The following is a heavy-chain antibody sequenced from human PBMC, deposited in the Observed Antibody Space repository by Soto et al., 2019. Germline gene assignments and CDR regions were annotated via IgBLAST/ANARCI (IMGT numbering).Heavy chain of an antibody. V-gene: IGHV1-69*12. J-gene: IGHJ6*02. Sequence: QVQLVQSGAEVKKPGSSVKVSCKASGGTFSSYAISWVRQAPGQGLEWMGGIIPIFGTANYAQKFQGRVTITADESTSXXYMELSSLRSEDTAVYYCARVNSSGWYYYYYGMDVWGQGTTVTVSS. D-gene: IGHD6-19*01. CDR1: GGTFSSYA. CDR3: ARVNSSGWYYYYYGMDV. CDR2: IIPIFGTA.